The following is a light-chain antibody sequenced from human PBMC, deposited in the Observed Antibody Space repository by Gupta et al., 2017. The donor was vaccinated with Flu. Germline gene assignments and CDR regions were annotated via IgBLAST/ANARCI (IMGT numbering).Light chain of an antibody. Sequence: TLVQPAPSASRSSSGLVSGDGNAYLHWFQQRPGQAPRLLIYHVSYRDSGVPDRFSGSGSGTDFTLKISRVEAEDVGVYYCMQGAHWPWAFGQGTKLEIK. J-gene: IGKJ1*01. CDR3: MQGAHWPWA. CDR1: SGLVSGDGNAY. V-gene: IGKV2-30*01. CDR2: HVS.